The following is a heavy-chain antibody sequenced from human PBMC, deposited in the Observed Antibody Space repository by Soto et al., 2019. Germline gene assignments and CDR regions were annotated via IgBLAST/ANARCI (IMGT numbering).Heavy chain of an antibody. Sequence: QVQLVESGGGVVQPGRSLRLSCAASGFTFSSYGMHWVRQAPGKGLEWVAVIWYDGSNKYYADSVKGRFTISRDNSKNTLYLQMNSLRAEDTAVYYCARDPYYYGSGSYQVDYWGQGTLVTVSS. V-gene: IGHV3-33*01. CDR3: ARDPYYYGSGSYQVDY. D-gene: IGHD3-10*01. CDR2: IWYDGSNK. J-gene: IGHJ4*02. CDR1: GFTFSSYG.